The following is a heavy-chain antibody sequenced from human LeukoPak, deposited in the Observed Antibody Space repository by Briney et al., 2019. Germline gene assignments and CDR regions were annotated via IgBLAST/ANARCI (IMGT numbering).Heavy chain of an antibody. D-gene: IGHD6-19*01. CDR2: ISADNGNT. J-gene: IGHJ4*02. Sequence: ASVKVSCKASGYTFTSYAISWVRQAPGQGLEWRGWISADNGNTDYAQRFQGRVTMTTDTSTSTAYMELRSLRSDDTAVYYCARVGYSSGHVLRYWGQGTLVTVSS. V-gene: IGHV1-18*01. CDR1: GYTFTSYA. CDR3: ARVGYSSGHVLRY.